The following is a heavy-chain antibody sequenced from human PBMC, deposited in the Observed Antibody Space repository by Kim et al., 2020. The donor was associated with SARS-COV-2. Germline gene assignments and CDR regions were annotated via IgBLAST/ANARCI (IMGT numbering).Heavy chain of an antibody. D-gene: IGHD6-19*01. CDR1: GYTFATYA. CDR2: INAGNGDT. J-gene: IGHJ6*02. V-gene: IGHV1-3*01. Sequence: ASVKVSCKPSGYTFATYAIHWVRQAPGQRLEFMGWINAGNGDTGSSQKFQGRVTLSRDSSARTVYMELSSLGSEDTAVHYCVRRGLGYGMDVWGQGTTVT. CDR3: VRRGLGYGMDV.